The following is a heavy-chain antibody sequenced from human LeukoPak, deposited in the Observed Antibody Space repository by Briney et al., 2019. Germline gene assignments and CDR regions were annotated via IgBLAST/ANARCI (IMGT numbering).Heavy chain of an antibody. CDR1: GGSISSYY. CDR3: ARPPTETGGGNWSAP. D-gene: IGHD1-14*01. CDR2: IYTSGTT. Sequence: PSETLSLTCTVSGGSISSYYWSWIRQPAGKGLELIGRIYTSGTTNYNPSLKSRVTMSVDTSKNQFSLKLSSVTAADTAVYYCARPPTETGGGNWSAPWGQGTLVTVSS. J-gene: IGHJ5*02. V-gene: IGHV4-4*07.